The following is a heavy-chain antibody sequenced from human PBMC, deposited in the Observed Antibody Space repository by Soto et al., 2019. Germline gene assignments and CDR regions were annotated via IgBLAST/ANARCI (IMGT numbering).Heavy chain of an antibody. CDR2: IYYSGST. CDR1: GGSISSYY. J-gene: IGHJ6*03. D-gene: IGHD3-3*01. CDR3: ARTTYYDFWSGYYTGYYYMDV. V-gene: IGHV4-59*08. Sequence: PSETLSLTCTVSGGSISSYYWSWIRQPPGKGLEWIGYIYYSGSTNYNPSLKSRVTISVDTSKNQFSLKLSSVTAADTAVYYCARTTYYDFWSGYYTGYYYMDVWGKGTTVTVSS.